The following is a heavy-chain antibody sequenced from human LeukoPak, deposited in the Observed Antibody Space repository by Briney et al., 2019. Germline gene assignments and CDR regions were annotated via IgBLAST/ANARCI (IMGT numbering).Heavy chain of an antibody. J-gene: IGHJ4*02. V-gene: IGHV3-15*01. Sequence: GGSLRLPCAASGFPFNNAWMSWVRQAPGKGLEWVGRIKDKSGTTDYAAPAKGRFTILRDDSKNTLYLQMNSLKTEDTAVYYCSTLYYYGSGSRYKNYFDYWGQGTLVTVSS. CDR2: IKDKSGTT. CDR3: STLYYYGSGSRYKNYFDY. D-gene: IGHD3-10*01. CDR1: GFPFNNAW.